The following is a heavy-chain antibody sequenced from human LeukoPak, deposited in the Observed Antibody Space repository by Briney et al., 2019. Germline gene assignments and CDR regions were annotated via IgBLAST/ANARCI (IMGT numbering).Heavy chain of an antibody. D-gene: IGHD1-26*01. CDR2: LNPSGSST. CDR3: AREKTSGAFDY. Sequence: ASVKVSCKAPGHTFTNFYMHWVRPAPGQGLEWMAILNPSGSSTNYPQKFQGRITMTRDTSTSTVSMELNSLRSEDTAVYYCAREKTSGAFDYWGQGTLVAVS. CDR1: GHTFTNFY. J-gene: IGHJ4*02. V-gene: IGHV1-46*01.